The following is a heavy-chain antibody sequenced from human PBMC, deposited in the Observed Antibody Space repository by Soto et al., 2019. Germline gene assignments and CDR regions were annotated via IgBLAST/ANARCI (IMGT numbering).Heavy chain of an antibody. D-gene: IGHD3-22*01. CDR2: ISYDGSNK. CDR1: GFTFSSYA. Sequence: PGGSLRLSCAASGFTFSSYAMHWVRQAPGKGLEWVAVISYDGSNKYYADSVKGRFTISRDNFKNTLYLQMNSLRAEDTAVYYCASLYYYDSSGLDYWGQGTLVTVSS. V-gene: IGHV3-30-3*01. CDR3: ASLYYYDSSGLDY. J-gene: IGHJ4*02.